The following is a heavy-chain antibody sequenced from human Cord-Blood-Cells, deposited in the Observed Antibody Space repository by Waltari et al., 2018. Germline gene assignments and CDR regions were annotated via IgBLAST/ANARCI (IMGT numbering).Heavy chain of an antibody. CDR1: GYTSSSYA. CDR2: INAGKGNT. J-gene: IGHJ4*02. D-gene: IGHD1-26*01. CDR3: ARDQELRLGATDY. Sequence: QVQLVQSGAEVKKPAASVKVSCKASGYTSSSYAMHWVRQAPGQRLEWMGWINAGKGNTKYSQTFQGRITITKDTSATTAYMELSSLRSEDTDVYSCARDQELRLGATDYWGQGTLVTVSS. V-gene: IGHV1-3*01.